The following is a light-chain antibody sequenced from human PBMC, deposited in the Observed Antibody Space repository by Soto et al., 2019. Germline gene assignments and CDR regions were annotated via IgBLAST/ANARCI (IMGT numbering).Light chain of an antibody. V-gene: IGLV2-11*01. Sequence: QSALTQPRSVSGSPGQSVTISCTGTSSDVGVYNYVSWYQQYPGKAPKIMIYDVSKRPSGVPDRFSGSKSDNTASLTISGLQAEDEADYYCCSYAGSYTFLLGIATKVTV. J-gene: IGLJ1*01. CDR3: CSYAGSYTFL. CDR1: SSDVGVYNY. CDR2: DVS.